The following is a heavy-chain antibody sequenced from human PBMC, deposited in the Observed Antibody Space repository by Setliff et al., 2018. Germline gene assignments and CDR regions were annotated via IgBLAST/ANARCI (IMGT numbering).Heavy chain of an antibody. CDR1: GDSITSGSDY. CDR2: IYHNGNT. CDR3: VRDRTAYSYGLDV. J-gene: IGHJ6*02. D-gene: IGHD5-18*01. Sequence: SETLSLTCTVSGDSITSGSDYWNWIRQPAGKGLEWIGYIYHNGNTNFNPSLRSRVNMSVDTSKNQFALNLRSVTAADTAVYYCVRDRTAYSYGLDVWGQGTTVTVSS. V-gene: IGHV4-61*10.